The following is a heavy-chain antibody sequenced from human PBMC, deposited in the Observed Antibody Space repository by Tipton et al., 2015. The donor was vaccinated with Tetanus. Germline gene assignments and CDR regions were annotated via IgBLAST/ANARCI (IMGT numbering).Heavy chain of an antibody. CDR2: ISSSSSTI. J-gene: IGHJ4*02. V-gene: IGHV3-48*02. CDR3: ARDWGYCSGGSCYSRPFLGY. D-gene: IGHD2-15*01. CDR1: GFTFSSYS. Sequence: SLRLSCAASGFTFSSYSMNWVRQAPGKGLEWVSYISSSSSTIYYADSVKGRFTISRDNAKNSLYLQMNSLRDEDTAVYYCARDWGYCSGGSCYSRPFLGYWGQGTLVTVSS.